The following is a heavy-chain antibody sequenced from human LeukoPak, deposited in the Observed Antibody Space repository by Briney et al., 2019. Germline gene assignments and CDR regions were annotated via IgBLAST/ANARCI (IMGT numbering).Heavy chain of an antibody. CDR2: ISSRGSTI. J-gene: IGHJ4*02. CDR3: ARVDTAMDFDY. Sequence: GGSLRLSCAASGFTFSDYYMSWIRQAPGKGLEWVSYISSRGSTIYYADSVKGRFTISRDNAKNSLYLQMNSLRAEDTAVYYCARVDTAMDFDYWGQGTLVTVSS. CDR1: GFTFSDYY. D-gene: IGHD5-18*01. V-gene: IGHV3-11*01.